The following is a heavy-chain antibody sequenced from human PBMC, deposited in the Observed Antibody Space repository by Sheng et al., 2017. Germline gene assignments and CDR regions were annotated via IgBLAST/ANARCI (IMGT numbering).Heavy chain of an antibody. Sequence: QVQLVQSGAEVKKPGSSVKVSCKASGGTFSSYAISWVRQAPGQGLEWMGGIIPIFGTANYAQKFQGRVTITADESTSTAYMELSSLRSEDTAVYYCAREGDYGDFKRHWYFDLWGRGTLVTVSS. CDR3: AREGDYGDFKRHWYFDL. J-gene: IGHJ2*01. V-gene: IGHV1-69*01. CDR1: GGTFSSYA. D-gene: IGHD4-17*01. CDR2: IIPIFGTA.